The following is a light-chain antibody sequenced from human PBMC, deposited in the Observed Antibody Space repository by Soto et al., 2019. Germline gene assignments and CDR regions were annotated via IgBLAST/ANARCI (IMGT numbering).Light chain of an antibody. CDR1: QNVNAN. V-gene: IGKV3-15*01. CDR2: GAS. CDR3: QQYNTWLWT. Sequence: EVVMTQSPATLSVSPGERATLSCRASQNVNANLAWYQQKPGQAPRLLIQGASTRATGNPARFSGSGFGTEFILAISSLQSEDFAVYYCQQYNTWLWTFGQGTKVEGK. J-gene: IGKJ1*01.